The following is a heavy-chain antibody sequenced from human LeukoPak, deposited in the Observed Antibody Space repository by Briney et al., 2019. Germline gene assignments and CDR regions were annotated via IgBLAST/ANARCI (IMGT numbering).Heavy chain of an antibody. CDR2: IYSGGST. Sequence: GGSLRLSCAASGFTVSSNYMSWVRQAPGKGLEWVSVIYSGGSTYYAGSVKGRFTISRDNSKNTLYLQMNSLRAEDTAVYYCARISVVTQYFQHWGQGTLVTVSS. CDR3: ARISVVTQYFQH. V-gene: IGHV3-53*01. D-gene: IGHD4-23*01. CDR1: GFTVSSNY. J-gene: IGHJ1*01.